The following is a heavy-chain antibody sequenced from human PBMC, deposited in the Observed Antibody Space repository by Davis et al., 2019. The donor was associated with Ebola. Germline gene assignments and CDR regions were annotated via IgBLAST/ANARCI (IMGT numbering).Heavy chain of an antibody. CDR1: GGTFSSYA. V-gene: IGHV1-69*13. Sequence: SVKVSCKASGGTFSSYAISWVRQAPGQGLEWMGGIIPIFGTANYAQKFQGRVTITADESTSTAYMELRSLRSDDTAVYYCARDLGSSWYYYYYGMDVWGKGTTVTVSS. CDR3: ARDLGSSWYYYYYGMDV. J-gene: IGHJ6*04. D-gene: IGHD6-13*01. CDR2: IIPIFGTA.